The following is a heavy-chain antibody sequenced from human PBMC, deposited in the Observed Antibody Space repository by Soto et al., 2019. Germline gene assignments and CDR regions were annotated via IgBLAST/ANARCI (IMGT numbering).Heavy chain of an antibody. J-gene: IGHJ4*02. D-gene: IGHD4-4*01. CDR3: APGPDDSAVPRWHH. Sequence: QVQLVQSGPEVRKPGASVRLSCATSGYNFNQYYIHWVRQAPGQGLGWMGIINRRGGTTEDAHRCRGRVTVTADTSTRTAYMELSSLRSEDTAVHFCAPGPDDSAVPRWHHWGQGPLITVSS. CDR1: GYNFNQYY. V-gene: IGHV1-46*02. CDR2: INRRGGTT.